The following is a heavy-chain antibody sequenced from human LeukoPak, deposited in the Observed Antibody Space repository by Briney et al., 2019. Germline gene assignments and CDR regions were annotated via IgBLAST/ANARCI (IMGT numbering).Heavy chain of an antibody. D-gene: IGHD5-12*01. J-gene: IGHJ4*02. V-gene: IGHV3-7*01. CDR2: IKHDGSEK. Sequence: GGSLRLSCADSGFTFSSYWMNWVRQAPGEGLEWVAIIKHDGSEKYYADFVKGRFTISRDNAKNSLYLQMDSLRAEDTAVYYCARDAGHSGYDLLDYWGQGTLVTASS. CDR1: GFTFSSYW. CDR3: ARDAGHSGYDLLDY.